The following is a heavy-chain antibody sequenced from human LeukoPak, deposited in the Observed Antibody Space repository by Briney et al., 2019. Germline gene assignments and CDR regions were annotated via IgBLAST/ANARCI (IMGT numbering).Heavy chain of an antibody. CDR1: GYTFTGYY. D-gene: IGHD3-10*01. CDR3: AREFVGSYYDYYFDY. Sequence: ASVKVSCKASGYTFTGYYMHWARQAPGQGLEWMGRINPNSGGTNYAQKFQGRVTMTRDTSISTAYMELSRLRSDDTAVYYCAREFVGSYYDYYFDYWGQGTLVTVSS. V-gene: IGHV1-2*06. J-gene: IGHJ4*02. CDR2: INPNSGGT.